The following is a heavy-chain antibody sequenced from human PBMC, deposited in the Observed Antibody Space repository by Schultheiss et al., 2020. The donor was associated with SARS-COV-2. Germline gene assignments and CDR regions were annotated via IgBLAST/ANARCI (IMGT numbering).Heavy chain of an antibody. CDR2: IKQDGSEK. CDR1: GFTFSDYY. CDR3: ARAKSLLWFGEADEFDY. J-gene: IGHJ4*02. D-gene: IGHD3-10*01. V-gene: IGHV3-7*02. Sequence: GGSLRLSCAASGFTFSDYYMSWIRQAPGKGLEWVANIKQDGSEKYYVDSVKGRFTISRDNSKNTLYLQMGSLRAEDMAVYYCARAKSLLWFGEADEFDYWGQGTLVTVSS.